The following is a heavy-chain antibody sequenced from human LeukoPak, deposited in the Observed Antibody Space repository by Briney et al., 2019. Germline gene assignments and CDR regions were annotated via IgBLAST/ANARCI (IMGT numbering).Heavy chain of an antibody. CDR2: ISWNSGSI. J-gene: IGHJ3*02. V-gene: IGHV3-9*01. Sequence: PGGSLRLSCAASGCTFDDYAMHWVRQAPGKGLEWVSGISWNSGSIGYADSVKGRFTISRDNAKNSLYLQMNSLRAEDTALYYCARTQMVVVPRGPFDIWGQGTMVTVSS. D-gene: IGHD3-22*01. CDR1: GCTFDDYA. CDR3: ARTQMVVVPRGPFDI.